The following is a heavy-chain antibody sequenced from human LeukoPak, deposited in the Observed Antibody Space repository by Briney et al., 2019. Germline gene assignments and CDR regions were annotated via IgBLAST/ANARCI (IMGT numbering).Heavy chain of an antibody. Sequence: GGSLRLSCAASGFTVSSNFMSWVRQAPGKGPEWVSVIYSGGTTYYADSVKGRFTISRDNSKNTLYLQMNSLRAEDTAVYYCARDRLTSGSYFFDYWGQGTLVTVSS. CDR1: GFTVSSNF. V-gene: IGHV3-53*01. CDR2: IYSGGTT. CDR3: ARDRLTSGSYFFDY. J-gene: IGHJ4*02. D-gene: IGHD1-26*01.